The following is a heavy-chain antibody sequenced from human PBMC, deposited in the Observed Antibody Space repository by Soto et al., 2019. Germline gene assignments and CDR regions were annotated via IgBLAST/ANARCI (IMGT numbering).Heavy chain of an antibody. CDR1: GLSFSLYS. D-gene: IGHD2-21*02. CDR3: AKDDRTARRIDY. V-gene: IGHV3-23*01. J-gene: IGHJ4*02. CDR2: ISGSGRNI. Sequence: EVQLLESGGGLVQPGGSLRLSCATSGLSFSLYSMGWDRQAPGKGLEWVSAISGSGRNIHYADSVKGRFTITRDNSKNTLSLQMNSLRAQDTVLYYCAKDDRTARRIDYWVQGTLVTVSS.